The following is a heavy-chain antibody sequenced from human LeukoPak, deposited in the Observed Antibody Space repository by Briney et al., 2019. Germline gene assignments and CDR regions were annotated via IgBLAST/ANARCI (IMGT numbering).Heavy chain of an antibody. J-gene: IGHJ4*02. D-gene: IGHD1-26*01. CDR3: ARDRRYSGSYGVN. CDR2: ISSSSSYI. CDR1: GFTFSSYS. Sequence: GSLRLPCAASGFTFSSYSMNWVRQAPGKGLEWVSSISSSSSYIYYADSVKGRFTISRDNAKNSLYLQMNSLRAEDTAVYYCARDRRYSGSYGVNWGQGTLVTVSS. V-gene: IGHV3-21*01.